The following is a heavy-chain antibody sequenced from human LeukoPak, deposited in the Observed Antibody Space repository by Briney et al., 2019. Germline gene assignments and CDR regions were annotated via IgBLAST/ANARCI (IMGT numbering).Heavy chain of an antibody. Sequence: PGGSLRLSCAASGFTVSSNYMSWVRQAPAKGLEWVSVIYSGGSTYYADSVKGRFTIYRDNSKNTLYLQMNSLRAEDTAVYYCVRGDYCDYTLFDYWGQGTLVTVSS. CDR1: GFTVSSNY. CDR3: VRGDYCDYTLFDY. CDR2: IYSGGST. D-gene: IGHD4-17*01. J-gene: IGHJ4*02. V-gene: IGHV3-53*01.